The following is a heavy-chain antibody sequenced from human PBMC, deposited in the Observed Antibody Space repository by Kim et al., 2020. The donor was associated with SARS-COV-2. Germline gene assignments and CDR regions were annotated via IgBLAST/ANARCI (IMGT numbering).Heavy chain of an antibody. CDR2: ISYDGSNK. J-gene: IGHJ4*02. Sequence: GGSLRLSCAASGFTFSSYGMHWVRQAPGKGLEWVAVISYDGSNKYYAYSVKGRFTISRDNSKNTLYLQMNSLIAEDTAVYYCAKGGRRYCSGGSCYHVGLNWGQGTLVTVSS. CDR1: GFTFSSYG. V-gene: IGHV3-30*18. D-gene: IGHD2-15*01. CDR3: AKGGRRYCSGGSCYHVGLN.